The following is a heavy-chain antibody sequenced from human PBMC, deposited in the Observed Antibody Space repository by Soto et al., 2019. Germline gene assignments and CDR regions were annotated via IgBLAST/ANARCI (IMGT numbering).Heavy chain of an antibody. D-gene: IGHD3-9*01. CDR3: VRGRSFDFASTPPPTFGP. Sequence: QLVASGGGLVQPGGSLRLSCVASGFILSTHDPHWVRDTPGEGLEWVSGIGTVGVTFYGASVKGRFTISRENAKNSLYLQMNSLTVGDTAVYYCVRGRSFDFASTPPPTFGPWGQGTLVTVSS. V-gene: IGHV3-13*01. CDR2: IGTVGVT. CDR1: GFILSTHD. J-gene: IGHJ5*02.